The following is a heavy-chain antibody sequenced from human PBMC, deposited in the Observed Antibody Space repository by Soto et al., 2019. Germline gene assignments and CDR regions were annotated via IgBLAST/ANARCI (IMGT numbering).Heavy chain of an antibody. CDR1: GFTFSSYW. CDR2: IKQDGSEK. CDR3: ARDLAPIITIFGVVLYDY. V-gene: IGHV3-7*03. D-gene: IGHD3-3*01. Sequence: GGSLILSCPASGFTFSSYWMSWVRQAPGQGLEWVANIKQDGSEKYYVDSVKGRFTISRDNAKNSLYLQMNSLRAEDTAVYYCARDLAPIITIFGVVLYDYWCQGSLV. J-gene: IGHJ4*02.